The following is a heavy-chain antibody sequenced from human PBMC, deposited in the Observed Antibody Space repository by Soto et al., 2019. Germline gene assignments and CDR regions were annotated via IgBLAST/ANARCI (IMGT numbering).Heavy chain of an antibody. CDR2: INPKSGGT. D-gene: IGHD2-8*01. CDR3: ARGHSTDCSNGVCSNWFDP. V-gene: IGHV1-2*04. Sequence: ASVKVSCKASGYSFTDYHIHWVRQAPGQGLEWLGRINPKSGGTSTAQKFQGWVTMTRDRSISTVYMELTRLRSDDTAVYFCARGHSTDCSNGVCSNWFDPWGQG. J-gene: IGHJ5*02. CDR1: GYSFTDYH.